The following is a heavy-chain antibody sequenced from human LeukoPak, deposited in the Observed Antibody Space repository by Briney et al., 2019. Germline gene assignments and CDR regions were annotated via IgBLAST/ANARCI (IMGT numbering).Heavy chain of an antibody. CDR3: DRHLDYGEFGY. D-gene: IGHD4-17*01. CDR1: GHSISSYY. J-gene: IGHJ4*02. V-gene: IGHV4-59*08. CDR2: IYYSGST. Sequence: PSESLSLTCTVSGHSISSYYWSCIRQPPGKALEWIGYIYYSGSTNYNPSLKSRVTISVDTSKNQFSLKLSTVTASVTAVYSCDRHLDYGEFGYWGQGTLVTVSS.